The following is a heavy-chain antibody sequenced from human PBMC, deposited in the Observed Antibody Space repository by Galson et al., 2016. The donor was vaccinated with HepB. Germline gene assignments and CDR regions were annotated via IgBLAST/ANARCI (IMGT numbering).Heavy chain of an antibody. CDR2: IYSGGSK. CDR3: ARDPGISGTT. V-gene: IGHV3-53*04. J-gene: IGHJ5*02. CDR1: GFTVSNNY. D-gene: IGHD1-7*01. Sequence: SLRLSCAASGFTVSNNYMTWVRQAPGKGLEWVSPIYSGGSKFYTDSVQGRFTIYRHNSKNTLYLQMDTLRPEDTAVYYCARDPGISGTTWGQGILVTVSS.